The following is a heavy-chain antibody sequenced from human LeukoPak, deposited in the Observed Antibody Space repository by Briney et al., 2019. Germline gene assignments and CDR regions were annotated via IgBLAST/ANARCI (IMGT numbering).Heavy chain of an antibody. V-gene: IGHV4-31*03. J-gene: IGHJ6*02. CDR3: ARFRRGATCYYYGMDV. D-gene: IGHD4-17*01. CDR1: GGSISSGGYY. CDR2: IYYSGST. Sequence: PSETLTLTCTVSGGSISSGGYYWSWIRQHPGKGLEWIGYIYYSGSTYYNPSLKSRVTISVDTSKSQFSLKLSSVTAADTAVYYCARFRRGATCYYYGMDVWGQGTTVTVSS.